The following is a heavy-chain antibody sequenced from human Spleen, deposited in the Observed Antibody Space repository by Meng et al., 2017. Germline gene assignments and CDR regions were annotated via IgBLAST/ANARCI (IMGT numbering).Heavy chain of an antibody. Sequence: GSLRLSCAVYGGSFSAYYWSWIRQPPGKGLEWIGASLKSRVTISKDTSKNQFSLNVSSVTAADTAVYYCARDTPGIVGATESVDYWGQGTLVTVSS. CDR3: ARDTPGIVGATESVDY. CDR1: GGSFSAYY. D-gene: IGHD1-26*01. V-gene: IGHV4-34*01. J-gene: IGHJ4*02.